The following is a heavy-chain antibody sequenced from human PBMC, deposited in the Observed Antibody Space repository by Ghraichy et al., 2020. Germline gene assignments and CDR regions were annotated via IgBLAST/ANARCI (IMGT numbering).Heavy chain of an antibody. CDR1: GYSFTSYW. Sequence: GESLNISCKGSGYSFTSYWIGWVRQMPGKGLEWMGIIYPGDSDTRYSPSFQGQVTISADKSISTAYLQWSSLEASDTAMYYCARGGNLEMATIYCFDYWGQGTLVTVSS. CDR3: ARGGNLEMATIYCFDY. J-gene: IGHJ4*02. D-gene: IGHD5-24*01. V-gene: IGHV5-51*01. CDR2: IYPGDSDT.